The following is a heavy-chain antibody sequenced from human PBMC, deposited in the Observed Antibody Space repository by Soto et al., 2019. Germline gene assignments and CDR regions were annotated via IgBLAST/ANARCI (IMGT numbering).Heavy chain of an antibody. D-gene: IGHD3-10*01. CDR3: AHRRRGVVY. CDR1: GFSLSTGGVG. Sequence: QITLKESGPTLVKPTQTLTLTCTFSGFSLSTGGVGVGWIRQPPGKALEWLALIYWDDYKWYSPSLKGRLTITKDTSKNQVVFTMTNMDPVDTATSSCAHRRRGVVYWGQGSLVTVSS. J-gene: IGHJ4*02. V-gene: IGHV2-5*02. CDR2: IYWDDYK.